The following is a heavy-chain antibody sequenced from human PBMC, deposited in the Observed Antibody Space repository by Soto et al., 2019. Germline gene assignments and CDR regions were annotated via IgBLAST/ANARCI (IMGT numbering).Heavy chain of an antibody. CDR2: SSDYNGST. CDR3: ARAVGYCSGGSCYGYYYYGMDV. J-gene: IGHJ6*02. Sequence: QVQLVQSGAEVKKPGASVKFSCEASGYTFTSYGISWVRQAPGQGREWMGWSSDYNGSTNYAQKLQRKVTMSTDTSTSTAYKELRSLRSDDTAVYYGARAVGYCSGGSCYGYYYYGMDVWGQGTTVTVSS. V-gene: IGHV1-18*01. D-gene: IGHD2-15*01. CDR1: GYTFTSYG.